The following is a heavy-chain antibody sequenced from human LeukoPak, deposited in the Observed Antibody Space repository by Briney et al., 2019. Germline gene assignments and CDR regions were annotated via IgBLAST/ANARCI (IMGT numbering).Heavy chain of an antibody. CDR3: ARTPDYDSSGYLGYFDY. J-gene: IGHJ4*02. CDR1: GYTFTSYG. CDR2: ISAYNGNT. D-gene: IGHD3-22*01. V-gene: IGHV1-18*01. Sequence: ASVKVSCKASGYTFTSYGISWVRQAPGQGLEWMGWISAYNGNTNYAQKLQGRVTMTTDTSTSTAYMELRSLRSDDTAVYYCARTPDYDSSGYLGYFDYWGQGTLVTVSS.